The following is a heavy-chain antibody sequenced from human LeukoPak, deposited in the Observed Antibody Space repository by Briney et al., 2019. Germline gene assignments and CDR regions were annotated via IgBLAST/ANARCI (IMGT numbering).Heavy chain of an antibody. Sequence: GSLRLSCAASGFTVSSNYMSWVRQAPGKGLEWVSIIYNGDNTYYADSVKGRFTISRDNSKNTLYLQMNSLRAEDTAVYYCARDSRAGWFGIPWAFDYWGQGTLVTVSS. CDR1: GFTVSSNY. CDR2: IYNGDNT. V-gene: IGHV3-53*01. D-gene: IGHD3-10*01. CDR3: ARDSRAGWFGIPWAFDY. J-gene: IGHJ4*02.